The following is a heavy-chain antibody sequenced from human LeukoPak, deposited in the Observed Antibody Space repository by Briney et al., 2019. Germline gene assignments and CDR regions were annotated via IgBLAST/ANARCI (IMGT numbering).Heavy chain of an antibody. D-gene: IGHD5-18*01. CDR2: INYSGST. CDR1: GGYISGSSYH. V-gene: IGHV4-39*01. CDR3: VPTYSCTRGGYEW. Sequence: PSETLSLTCTVSGGYISGSSYHWGWIRQPPGKGLEWIGSINYSGSTYYNPSLESRVTMSVDTSKNQFSLKVTSVTAADTAVYYCVPTYSCTRGGYEWWGQGTLITVSS. J-gene: IGHJ4*02.